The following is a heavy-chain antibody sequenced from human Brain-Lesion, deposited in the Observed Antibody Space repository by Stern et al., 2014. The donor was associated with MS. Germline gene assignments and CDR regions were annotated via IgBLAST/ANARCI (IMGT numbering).Heavy chain of an antibody. D-gene: IGHD6-13*01. CDR2: SDHSGST. V-gene: IGHV4-4*02. Sequence: VQLEESGPGLVKPSGTLSLTCAVSGGSISSSNWWSWVRQSPGKGLEWIGESDHSGSTIYNPSLKGEFTLPVEKPKTRFPLNRRFVTAADTAVYFCARFPASRPHVFDSWGQGTLVTVSS. CDR3: ARFPASRPHVFDS. J-gene: IGHJ4*02. CDR1: GGSISSSNW.